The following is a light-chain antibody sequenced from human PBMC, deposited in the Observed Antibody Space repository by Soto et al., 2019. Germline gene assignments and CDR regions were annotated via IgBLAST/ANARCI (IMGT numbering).Light chain of an antibody. CDR3: QQYGSSPFLLKRSLQYT. CDR1: QSVSSSY. V-gene: IGKV3-20*01. J-gene: IGKJ2*01. CDR2: GAS. Sequence: EIVLTQSPGTLSLSPGERATLSCRASQSVSSSYLAWYQQKPGQAPRLLIYGASSRATGIPDRFSGSGSGTDFTLTISRLEPEDFAVYYCQQYGSSPFLLKRSLQYTFGQGTKLEIK.